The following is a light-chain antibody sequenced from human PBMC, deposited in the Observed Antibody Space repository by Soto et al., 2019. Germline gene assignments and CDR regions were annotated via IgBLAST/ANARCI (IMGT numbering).Light chain of an antibody. Sequence: EIVLTQSPGTLSLSPGERATLTCRASQSVSRSYLAWYQQKPGQSPRLLIYGASSRATCIPDRFSGSGSGTNFTLTISKLEPEDFAVYYCQQYDSSLGLTFGGGTKVEIK. V-gene: IGKV3-20*01. CDR2: GAS. CDR3: QQYDSSLGLT. CDR1: QSVSRSY. J-gene: IGKJ4*01.